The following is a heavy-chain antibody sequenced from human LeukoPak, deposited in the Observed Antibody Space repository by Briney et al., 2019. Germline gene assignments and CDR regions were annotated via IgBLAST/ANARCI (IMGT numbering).Heavy chain of an antibody. CDR3: ARTGYCGGDCYDDY. V-gene: IGHV1-69*13. D-gene: IGHD2-21*02. CDR2: IIPIFGTA. CDR1: GGTFSSYA. J-gene: IGHJ4*02. Sequence: SVKVSCKASGGTFSSYAISWVRQAPGQGLEWMGGIIPIFGTANYAQKFQGRVTITADESTSTAYMELSSLRSEDTAVYYCARTGYCGGDCYDDYWGQGTLVTVSS.